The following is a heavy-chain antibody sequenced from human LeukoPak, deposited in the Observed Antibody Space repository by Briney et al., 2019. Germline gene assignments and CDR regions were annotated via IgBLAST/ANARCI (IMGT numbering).Heavy chain of an antibody. CDR2: IYYSGST. CDR1: GGSISSGGYY. Sequence: PSETLSLTCTVSGGSISSGGYYWSWIRQHPGKGLEWIGYIYYSGSTYYNPSLKSRVTISVDTSKNQFSLKLSSVTAADTAVYYCATGSNCSGGSRYSRIYYYYGMDVWGQGTTVTVSS. D-gene: IGHD2-15*01. CDR3: ATGSNCSGGSRYSRIYYYYGMDV. J-gene: IGHJ6*02. V-gene: IGHV4-31*03.